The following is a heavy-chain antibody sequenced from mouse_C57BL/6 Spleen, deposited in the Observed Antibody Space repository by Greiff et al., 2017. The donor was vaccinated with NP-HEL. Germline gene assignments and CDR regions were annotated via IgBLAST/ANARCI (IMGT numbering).Heavy chain of an antibody. V-gene: IGHV1-54*01. CDR3: ARRGYGNYEYFDY. J-gene: IGHJ2*01. D-gene: IGHD2-1*01. CDR2: INPGSGGT. Sequence: VQLQESGAELVRPGTSVKVSCKASGYAFTNYLIEWVKQRPGQGLEWIGVINPGSGGTNYNEKFQGKATLTADKSSSTAYMQLSSLTSEDSAVYFCARRGYGNYEYFDYWGQGTTLTVSS. CDR1: GYAFTNYL.